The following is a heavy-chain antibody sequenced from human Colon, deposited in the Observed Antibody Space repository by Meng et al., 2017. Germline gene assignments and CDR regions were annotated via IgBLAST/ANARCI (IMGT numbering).Heavy chain of an antibody. CDR2: MNPNSGNT. J-gene: IGHJ4*02. V-gene: IGHV1-8*01. Sequence: QVCVVQSGAEVKKPGASVKVSCKASEYTFTSYDINWVRQATGQGLEWMGWMNPNSGNTGYAQKFQGRVTMTRNTAISTAYMELSRLRSEDTAVYYCARVEVGITSGDYWGQGTLVTVSS. CDR3: ARVEVGITSGDY. CDR1: EYTFTSYD. D-gene: IGHD1-26*01.